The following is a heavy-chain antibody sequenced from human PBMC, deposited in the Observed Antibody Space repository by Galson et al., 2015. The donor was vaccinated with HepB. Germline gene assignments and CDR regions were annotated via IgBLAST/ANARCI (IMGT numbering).Heavy chain of an antibody. D-gene: IGHD2-2*03. Sequence: SLRLSCAASGFTFSSYDMSWVRQAPGKGLEWVSGISRSGYRTYYADSVKGRFTISRDNSKNTVYLQMNSLGAEDTAVYYCVKDGYCIIFNCGLDAFDTWGQGTMVTVSS. CDR2: ISRSGYRT. CDR1: GFTFSSYD. CDR3: VKDGYCIIFNCGLDAFDT. V-gene: IGHV3-23*01. J-gene: IGHJ3*02.